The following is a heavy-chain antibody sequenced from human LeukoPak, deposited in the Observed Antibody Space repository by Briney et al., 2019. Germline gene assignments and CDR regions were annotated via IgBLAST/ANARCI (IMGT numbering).Heavy chain of an antibody. Sequence: GGSLRLSCAASGFTFSSYGMHWVRQAPGKGLEWVAVISYDGSNKYYADSVKGRFTISRDNSRSTLYLQMNSLRPEDTAIYYCAREGYYGSGSPPSLYFDYWGQGTLVTVSS. CDR3: AREGYYGSGSPPSLYFDY. CDR1: GFTFSSYG. CDR2: ISYDGSNK. J-gene: IGHJ4*02. V-gene: IGHV3-30*03. D-gene: IGHD3-10*01.